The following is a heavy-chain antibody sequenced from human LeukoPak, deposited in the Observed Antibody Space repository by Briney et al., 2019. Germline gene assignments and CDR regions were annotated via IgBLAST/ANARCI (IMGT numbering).Heavy chain of an antibody. J-gene: IGHJ5*02. CDR2: IIPIFGTA. CDR3: ARVLFERGYNWFDP. CDR1: GGTFSSYA. Sequence: SVKVSCKASGGTFSSYAISWVRQAPGQGLEWMGGIIPIFGTANYAQKFQGRVTITADESTSTAYMELSSLRSEDTAVYYCARVLFERGYNWFDPWGQGILVTVSS. D-gene: IGHD2-21*01. V-gene: IGHV1-69*13.